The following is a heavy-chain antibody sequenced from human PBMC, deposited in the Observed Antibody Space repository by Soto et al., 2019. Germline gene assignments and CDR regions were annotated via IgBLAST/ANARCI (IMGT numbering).Heavy chain of an antibody. CDR1: GYTFTSYG. J-gene: IGHJ6*02. D-gene: IGHD5-18*01. CDR2: ISAYNGNT. CDR3: ARDSTATDYYYYGMDV. V-gene: IGHV1-18*04. Sequence: QVQLVQSGAEVKKPGASVKVSCKASGYTFTSYGISWVRQAPGQGLEWMGWISAYNGNTNYAQKLQGRVTMTTDTTTRKSYMELRSLRSDDTAVYYCARDSTATDYYYYGMDVWGQGTTVTVSS.